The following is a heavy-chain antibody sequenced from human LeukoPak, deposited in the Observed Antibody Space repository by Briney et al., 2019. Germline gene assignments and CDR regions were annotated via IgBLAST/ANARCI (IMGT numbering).Heavy chain of an antibody. D-gene: IGHD6-19*01. CDR3: AKDRSSGWPQPHYFDY. Sequence: SGGSLRLSCAASGFTFSRHAMSWVRQAPGKGLEWVSGISGSGERTYDSDSVKGRFTISRDNSKNTLYLQINSLRAEDTAIYYCAKDRSSGWPQPHYFDYWGQGTLVTVSS. V-gene: IGHV3-23*01. CDR1: GFTFSRHA. J-gene: IGHJ4*02. CDR2: ISGSGERT.